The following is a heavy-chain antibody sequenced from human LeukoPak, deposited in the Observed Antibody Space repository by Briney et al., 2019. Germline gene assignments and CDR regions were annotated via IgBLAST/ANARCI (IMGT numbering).Heavy chain of an antibody. Sequence: PGGSLRLSCTASGFTFGDYAMSWVRQAPGKGLEWVGFIRSKAYGGTTENAASVKGRFTISRDDSKSIAYLQMNSLQTEDTAVYYCTRDKGYSFDCWGQGTLVTVSS. D-gene: IGHD2-15*01. CDR2: IRSKAYGGTT. CDR1: GFTFGDYA. V-gene: IGHV3-49*04. CDR3: TRDKGYSFDC. J-gene: IGHJ4*02.